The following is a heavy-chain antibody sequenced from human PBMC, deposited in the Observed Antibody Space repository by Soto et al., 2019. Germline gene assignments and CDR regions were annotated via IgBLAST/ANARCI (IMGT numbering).Heavy chain of an antibody. CDR1: GFSFRSYG. Sequence: DLVESGGDVVQPGRSLRLSCAASGFSFRSYGMHWVRQAPGKGLEWVTTVSDDGSNKYYADSVKGRFTISRDNSKNTLYLQMNSLRDEDTAVYYCAGGYYFGDYWGQGTLVTVSS. J-gene: IGHJ4*02. D-gene: IGHD3-22*01. CDR2: VSDDGSNK. CDR3: AGGYYFGDY. V-gene: IGHV3-30-3*01.